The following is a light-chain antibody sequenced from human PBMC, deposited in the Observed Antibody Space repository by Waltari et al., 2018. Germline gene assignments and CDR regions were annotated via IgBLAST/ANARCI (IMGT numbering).Light chain of an antibody. CDR2: AAS. J-gene: IGLJ3*02. Sequence: QSALTQPASVSGSPGQSITLSCIGTSSDVGGYRLVSWYQQPPGKAPKRMIYAASKRPGGVSNRLSGLKTGNTASLTIAGLQAEDEADYYCCSYVRNVTWVFGGGTKLTVL. CDR1: SSDVGGYRL. CDR3: CSYVRNVTWV. V-gene: IGLV2-23*01.